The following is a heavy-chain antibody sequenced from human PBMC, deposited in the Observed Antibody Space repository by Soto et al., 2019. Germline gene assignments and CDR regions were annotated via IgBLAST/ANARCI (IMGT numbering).Heavy chain of an antibody. Sequence: QVQLQQWGAGMFKPSETLSLTCAVYGGSFSGYYWNCIRQPPGKGLEWIGEINHSGSTNYNPSLNNRVTISVDTSKNPFSLKLSSVTAADTAVYYCARVGRGYSYGPGYHDYGMDVWGQGPTVTVAS. CDR2: INHSGST. CDR3: ARVGRGYSYGPGYHDYGMDV. CDR1: GGSFSGYY. D-gene: IGHD5-18*01. J-gene: IGHJ6*01. V-gene: IGHV4-34*01.